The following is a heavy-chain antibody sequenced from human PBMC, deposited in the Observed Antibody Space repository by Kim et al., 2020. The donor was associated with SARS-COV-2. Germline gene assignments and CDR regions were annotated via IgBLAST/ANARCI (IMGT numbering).Heavy chain of an antibody. CDR3: ATCYDFWSAPRPFDY. Sequence: GSLRLSCAASGFTFSSYSMNWVRQAPGKGLEWVSYISSSSSTIYYADSVKGRFTISRDNAKNSLYLQMNSLRDEDTAVYYCATCYDFWSAPRPFDYWGQGTLVTVSS. V-gene: IGHV3-48*02. J-gene: IGHJ4*02. CDR1: GFTFSSYS. CDR2: ISSSSSTI. D-gene: IGHD3-3*01.